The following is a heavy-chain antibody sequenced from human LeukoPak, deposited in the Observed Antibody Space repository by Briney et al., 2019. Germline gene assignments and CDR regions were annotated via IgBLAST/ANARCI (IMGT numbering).Heavy chain of an antibody. CDR2: INPSGGST. J-gene: IGHJ4*02. CDR3: ARDTSQSHSAAGSSVPTDY. D-gene: IGHD6-19*01. Sequence: ASVKVSCKASGYTFTSYYMHWVRQAPGQGLEWMGIINPSGGSTSYAQKFQGRVTMTRDTSTSTVYMELSSLRSEDTAVYYCARDTSQSHSAAGSSVPTDYWGQGTLVTVSS. V-gene: IGHV1-46*01. CDR1: GYTFTSYY.